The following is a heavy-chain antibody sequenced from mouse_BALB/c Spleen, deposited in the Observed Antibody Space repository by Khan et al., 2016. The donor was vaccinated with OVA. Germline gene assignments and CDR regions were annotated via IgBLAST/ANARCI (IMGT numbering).Heavy chain of an antibody. CDR3: AGGGAAYYRNDGGAMDY. CDR2: INTHSGVP. J-gene: IGHJ4*01. CDR1: GYTFTTAG. D-gene: IGHD2-14*01. V-gene: IGHV9-4*02. Sequence: QIQLVQSGPELKKPGETVRISCKASGYTFTTAGIQWVQKMPGKGLKWIGWINTHSGVPKYAEDFKGRFAFSLESSVNTAYLQITNRKNEDTVTYSCAGGGAAYYRNDGGAMDYWGQGTSVTVSS.